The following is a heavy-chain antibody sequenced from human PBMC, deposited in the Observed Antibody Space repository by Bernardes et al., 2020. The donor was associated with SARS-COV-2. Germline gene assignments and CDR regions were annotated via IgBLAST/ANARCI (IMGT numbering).Heavy chain of an antibody. D-gene: IGHD3-10*01. CDR3: ARHWLGGAAGVFFEI. Sequence: GGSLRLSCEVSGFSVSTNYMSWVRQAPGQGLDWVSFIYSTGRTDYSDSVKGRFTISRDNSRNTLYLQMNSLRAEDTAIYYCARHWLGGAAGVFFEIWGQGTMVTVSS. CDR2: IYSTGRT. J-gene: IGHJ3*02. CDR1: GFSVSTNY. V-gene: IGHV3-53*01.